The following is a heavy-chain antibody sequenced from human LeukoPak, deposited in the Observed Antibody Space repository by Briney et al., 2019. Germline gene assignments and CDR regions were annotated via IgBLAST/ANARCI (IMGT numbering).Heavy chain of an antibody. Sequence: GESLKISCKGSGYSFTSYWIGWVRQMPGKGLAWRGIIYPGDSDTGYSPSFQGQVTISADKSISTAYRQWSSLKASDTAMYFCASGPPAGHLWPENTRHRVPSESVPPPTSFD. V-gene: IGHV5-51*01. CDR1: GYSFTSYW. CDR2: IYPGDSDT. J-gene: IGHJ2*01. D-gene: IGHD2-2*01. CDR3: ASGPPAGHLWPENTRHRVPSESVPPPTSFD.